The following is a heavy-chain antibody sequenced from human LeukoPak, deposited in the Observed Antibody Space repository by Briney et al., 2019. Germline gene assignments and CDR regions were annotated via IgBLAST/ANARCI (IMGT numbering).Heavy chain of an antibody. CDR3: ARGGNRFDP. CDR2: VYYNGIT. D-gene: IGHD1-26*01. Sequence: SETLSLTCTVSGVSISSYFWSWIRQPPGKGLEWIGYVYYNGITNYNPSLKSRVTISVDTSKNQFSLILSSVTAADTAVYYCARGGNRFDPWGQGTVVTVSS. J-gene: IGHJ5*02. CDR1: GVSISSYF. V-gene: IGHV4-59*01.